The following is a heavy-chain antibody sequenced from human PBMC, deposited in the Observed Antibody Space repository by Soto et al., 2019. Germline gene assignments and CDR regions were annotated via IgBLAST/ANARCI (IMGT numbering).Heavy chain of an antibody. CDR1: GYTFTGYY. Sequence: RASVKVSCKASGYTFTGYYMHWVRQAPGQGLEWMGWINPNSGGTNYAQKFQGRVTMTRDTSISTAYMELSRLRSDDTAVYYCAREAPPYYDSSGYYYPKHWGQGTLVTVSS. D-gene: IGHD3-22*01. CDR2: INPNSGGT. CDR3: AREAPPYYDSSGYYYPKH. J-gene: IGHJ1*01. V-gene: IGHV1-2*02.